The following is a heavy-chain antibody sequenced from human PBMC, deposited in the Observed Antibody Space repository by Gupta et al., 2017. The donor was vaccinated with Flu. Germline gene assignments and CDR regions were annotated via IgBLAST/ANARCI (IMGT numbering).Heavy chain of an antibody. J-gene: IGHJ4*02. CDR2: LTNSGGRT. V-gene: IGHV3-23*01. D-gene: IGHD4/OR15-4a*01. Sequence: EVQLFLSWGDFTQPGGSLTVVCAASGLSFSTTAMTWVRQAPGKGLEWVSTLTNSGGRTYYADSVKGRFTISRDNSKNMLYLQMNSLRVDDTALYYCAKGYDSGDSLHIHDWGQGALVTVSS. CDR1: GLSFSTTA. CDR3: AKGYDSGDSLHIHD.